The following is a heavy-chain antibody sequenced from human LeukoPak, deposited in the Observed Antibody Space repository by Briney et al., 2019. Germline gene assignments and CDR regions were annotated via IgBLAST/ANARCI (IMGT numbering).Heavy chain of an antibody. D-gene: IGHD3-3*01. CDR1: GFTFNNYA. J-gene: IGHJ4*02. V-gene: IGHV3-48*04. CDR3: ARRGRIFGVVIIGYFDY. Sequence: PGGSLRLSCAASGFTFNNYAMNWVRQAPGKGLEWVSYISTRSYTKYYADSVKGRFTISRDNAKNSLYLQMNSLRAEDTAVYYCARRGRIFGVVIIGYFDYWGQGTLVTVSS. CDR2: ISTRSYTK.